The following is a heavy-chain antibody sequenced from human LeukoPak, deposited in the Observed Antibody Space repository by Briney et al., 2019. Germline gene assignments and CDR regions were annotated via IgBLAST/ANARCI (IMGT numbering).Heavy chain of an antibody. CDR2: IKQDGSEK. CDR3: ARISLYYYHSSGYYRLFDY. V-gene: IGHV3-7*01. J-gene: IGHJ4*02. Sequence: PGGSLRLSCAASGFTFSSNWMSWVRQAPGKGLEWVANIKQDGSEKYYVNSVSGRFTISRDNAKNSLYLQMNSLRAEDTAVYYCARISLYYYHSSGYYRLFDYWGQGTLVTVSS. D-gene: IGHD3-22*01. CDR1: GFTFSSNW.